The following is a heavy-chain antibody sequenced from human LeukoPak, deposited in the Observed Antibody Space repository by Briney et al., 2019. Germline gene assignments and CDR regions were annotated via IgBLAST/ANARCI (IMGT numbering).Heavy chain of an antibody. J-gene: IGHJ4*02. D-gene: IGHD3-22*01. CDR3: ARRGHYYDSSGYYDY. V-gene: IGHV5-51*01. CDR2: IYPGDSDT. CDR1: GYSFTNYW. Sequence: GESLKISCRDSGYSFTNYWIGWVRQMPGKGLEWMGIIYPGDSDTRYSPSFQGQVTISADKSISTAYLQWSSLKASDTAMYYCARRGHYYDSSGYYDYWGQGTLVTVSS.